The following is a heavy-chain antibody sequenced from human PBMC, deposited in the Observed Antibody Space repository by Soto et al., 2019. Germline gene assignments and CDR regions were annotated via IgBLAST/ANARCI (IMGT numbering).Heavy chain of an antibody. Sequence: EVQLVESGGGLIQPGGSLRLSCAASGFTVSSNYMSWVRQAPGKGLEWVSVIYSGGSTYYADSVKGRFTISRDNSKNTLYLQMNSLRAEETAVYYCAREGAPHSLLYDSGSRYGMDVWGQGTTVTVSS. CDR3: AREGAPHSLLYDSGSRYGMDV. D-gene: IGHD3-10*01. CDR2: IYSGGST. V-gene: IGHV3-53*01. CDR1: GFTVSSNY. J-gene: IGHJ6*02.